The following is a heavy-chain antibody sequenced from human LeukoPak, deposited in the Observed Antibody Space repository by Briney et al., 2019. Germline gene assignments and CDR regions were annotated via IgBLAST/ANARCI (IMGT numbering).Heavy chain of an antibody. V-gene: IGHV4-30-4*01. J-gene: IGHJ4*02. CDR1: GGSISSGDYY. CDR3: GSLFGVQK. D-gene: IGHD3-16*01. CDR2: IYYSGST. Sequence: SETLSLTCTVSGGSISSGDYYWSWVRQPPGRGLEWIGYIYYSGSTYYNPSLKSRVTISVDTSKNQFSLKLSSVTAADTAVYYCGSLFGVQKWGQGTLVTVSS.